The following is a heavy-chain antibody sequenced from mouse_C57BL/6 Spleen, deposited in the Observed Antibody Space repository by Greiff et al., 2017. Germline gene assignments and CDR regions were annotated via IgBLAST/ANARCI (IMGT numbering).Heavy chain of an antibody. J-gene: IGHJ2*01. V-gene: IGHV1-82*01. D-gene: IGHD1-1*01. CDR3: ARSKSTTVVASDY. CDR2: IYPGDGGT. CDR1: GYAFSSSW. Sequence: QVQLQQSGPELVKPGASVKISCKASGYAFSSSWMNWVKQRPGQGLEWIGRIYPGDGGTNYNGKFKGKATLTADKSSSTAYMQLSSLTSEDAAVFFCARSKSTTVVASDYWGQGTTLTGSS.